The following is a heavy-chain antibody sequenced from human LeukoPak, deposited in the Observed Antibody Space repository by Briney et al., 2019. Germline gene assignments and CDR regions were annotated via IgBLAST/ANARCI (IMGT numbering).Heavy chain of an antibody. CDR2: IYYSGST. J-gene: IGHJ5*02. V-gene: IGHV4-59*01. Sequence: PSETLSLTCNVSGGSISSYYWSWIRQPPGKGLEWVGYIYYSGSTNYNPSLKSRVTISADTSKNQFSLSLTSVTAADTAIYYCARTPRSGVWTGYYVWFDPWGQGTLVTVSS. D-gene: IGHD3/OR15-3a*01. CDR1: GGSISSYY. CDR3: ARTPRSGVWTGYYVWFDP.